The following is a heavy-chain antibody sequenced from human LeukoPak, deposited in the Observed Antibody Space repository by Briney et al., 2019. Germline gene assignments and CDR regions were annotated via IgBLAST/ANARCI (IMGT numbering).Heavy chain of an antibody. D-gene: IGHD6-19*01. CDR1: GFTVSSNY. CDR2: IYSGGST. V-gene: IGHV3-53*01. CDR3: ARVPYSSGWYFDY. J-gene: IGHJ4*02. Sequence: GGPLRLSCAASGFTVSSNYMSWVRQVPGKGLEWVSVIYSGGSTYYADSVKGRFTISRDNSKNTLYLQMNRLRGEDTAVYYCARVPYSSGWYFDYWGQGTLVTVSS.